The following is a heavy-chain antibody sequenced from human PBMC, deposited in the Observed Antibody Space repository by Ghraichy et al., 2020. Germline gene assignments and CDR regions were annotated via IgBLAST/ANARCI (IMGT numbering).Heavy chain of an antibody. D-gene: IGHD2-2*01. CDR2: INPNNGDT. Sequence: ASVKVSCKASGYSFTSYYVHWVRQAPGQGLEWMGWINPNNGDTNYAQKFQGRVTMTRDTSISTAYMELSRLGSDDTAIYYCARATSQYCRGSTCYFEGFDYWGQETLVTVSS. J-gene: IGHJ4*02. CDR3: ARATSQYCRGSTCYFEGFDY. V-gene: IGHV1-2*02. CDR1: GYSFTSYY.